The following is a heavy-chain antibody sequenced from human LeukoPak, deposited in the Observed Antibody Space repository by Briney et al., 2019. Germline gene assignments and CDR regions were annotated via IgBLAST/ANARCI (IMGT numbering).Heavy chain of an antibody. J-gene: IGHJ6*03. CDR3: ARARYETRIWPKSRYDYYHYMDV. CDR1: GGTFSSYA. V-gene: IGHV1-69*01. Sequence: ASVKVSCKASGGTFSSYAISWVRQAPGQGLEWMGGIIPIFGTANYAQKFQGRVTITADESTSTAYMELSSLRSEDTAVYYCARARYETRIWPKSRYDYYHYMDVWGKGTTVTASS. CDR2: IIPIFGTA. D-gene: IGHD3-3*01.